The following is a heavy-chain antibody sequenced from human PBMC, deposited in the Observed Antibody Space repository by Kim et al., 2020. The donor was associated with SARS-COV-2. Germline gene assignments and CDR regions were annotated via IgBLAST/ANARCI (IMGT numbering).Heavy chain of an antibody. CDR1: GGSISSSSYY. CDR3: ASGFLYYYDSSGLN. V-gene: IGHV4-39*01. D-gene: IGHD3-22*01. J-gene: IGHJ4*02. CDR2: IYYSGST. Sequence: SETLSLTCTVSGGSISSSSYYWGWIRQPPGKGLEWIGSIYYSGSTYYNPSLKSRVTISVDTSQNQFSLKLSSVTAADTAVYYCASGFLYYYDSSGLNWGQGTLVTVSS.